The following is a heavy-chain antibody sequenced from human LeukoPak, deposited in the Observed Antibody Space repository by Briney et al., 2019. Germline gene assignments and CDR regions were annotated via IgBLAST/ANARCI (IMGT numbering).Heavy chain of an antibody. Sequence: AGGSLRLSCAASGFTFSSYAMSWVRQAPGKGLEWVSAISGSGGSTYYAASVKGRFTISRDNSKNNLYLQMNSLRAEDTAVYYCAKGGGCLEWLLDDAFDIWGQGTMVTVSS. CDR2: ISGSGGST. V-gene: IGHV3-23*01. D-gene: IGHD3-3*01. CDR3: AKGGGCLEWLLDDAFDI. CDR1: GFTFSSYA. J-gene: IGHJ3*02.